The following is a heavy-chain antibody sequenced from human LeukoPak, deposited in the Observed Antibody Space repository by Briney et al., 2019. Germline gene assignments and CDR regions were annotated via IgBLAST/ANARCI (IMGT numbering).Heavy chain of an antibody. J-gene: IGHJ4*02. V-gene: IGHV1-18*01. Sequence: ASVKVSCKASGYTFTSYPICWVRQAPGQGLEWMGWINTNNGDNGGDTNYAQKLQGRATLTTDTSTSTAYMELRSLRSDDTAVYYCARCPCCDRTFDYWGQGTLVTVSS. D-gene: IGHD3-22*01. CDR1: GYTFTSYP. CDR2: INTNNGDNGGDT. CDR3: ARCPCCDRTFDY.